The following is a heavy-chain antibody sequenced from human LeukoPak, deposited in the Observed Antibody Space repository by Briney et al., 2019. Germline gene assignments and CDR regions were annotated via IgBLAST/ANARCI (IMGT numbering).Heavy chain of an antibody. V-gene: IGHV4-59*08. CDR1: GGSISSYY. Sequence: ETLSLTCTVSGGSISSYYWSWIRQPPGKGLEWIGYIYYSGSTNYNPSLKSRVTISVDTTKNQFSLKLSSVTAADTAVYYCARVKGYSSSWYYFDYWGQGTLVTVSS. J-gene: IGHJ4*02. CDR3: ARVKGYSSSWYYFDY. D-gene: IGHD6-13*01. CDR2: IYYSGST.